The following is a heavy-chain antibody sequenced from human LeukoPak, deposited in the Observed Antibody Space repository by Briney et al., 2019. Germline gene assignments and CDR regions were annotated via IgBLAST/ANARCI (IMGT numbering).Heavy chain of an antibody. Sequence: GESLKISCRGSGYRFTSHWIGWVRQTPGKGLEWMGTIYPGDSETRYSPSFQGQVTISADKLISTAYLQWSSLKASDTAMYYCASARAMYDSSGYYAYYFDYWGQGTLVTVSS. V-gene: IGHV5-51*01. J-gene: IGHJ4*02. CDR1: GYRFTSHW. CDR2: IYPGDSET. CDR3: ASARAMYDSSGYYAYYFDY. D-gene: IGHD3-22*01.